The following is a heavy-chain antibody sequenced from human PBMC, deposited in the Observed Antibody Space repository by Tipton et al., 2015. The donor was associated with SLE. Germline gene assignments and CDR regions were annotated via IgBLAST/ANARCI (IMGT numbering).Heavy chain of an antibody. J-gene: IGHJ4*02. CDR3: ARIAAAGDFDY. V-gene: IGHV3-7*05. Sequence: SGFTFSSYSMNWVRQAPGKGLEWVANIKQDGSEKYYVDSVKGRFTISRDNAKNSLYLQMNSLRAEDTAVYYCARIAAAGDFDYWGQGTLVTVSS. CDR2: IKQDGSEK. CDR1: GFTFSSYS. D-gene: IGHD6-13*01.